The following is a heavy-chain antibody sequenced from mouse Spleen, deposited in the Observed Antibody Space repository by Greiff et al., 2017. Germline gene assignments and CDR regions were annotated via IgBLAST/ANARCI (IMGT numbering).Heavy chain of an antibody. CDR1: GFSLTSYG. CDR2: IWRGGST. J-gene: IGHJ3*01. Sequence: VQLVESGPGLVQPSQSLSITCTVSGFSLTSYGVHWVRQSPGKGLEWLGVIWRGGSTDYNAAFMSRLSITKDNSKSQVFFKMNSLQADDTAIYYCAANYYGSSYGGFAYWGQGTLVTVSA. V-gene: IGHV2-5*01. D-gene: IGHD1-1*01. CDR3: AANYYGSSYGGFAY.